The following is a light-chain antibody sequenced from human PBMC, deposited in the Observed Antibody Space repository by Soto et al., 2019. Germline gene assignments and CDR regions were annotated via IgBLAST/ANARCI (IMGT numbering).Light chain of an antibody. V-gene: IGKV1-5*03. CDR1: ESVSRF. J-gene: IGKJ1*01. Sequence: DIHMTQSPSSLSASVGDGVTITCRASESVSRFLNWYQQKPGKAPKLLIYKASTLKSGVPSRFSGSGSGTEFTLTISSLQPDDFATYYCQHYNSYSEAFGQGTKVELK. CDR3: QHYNSYSEA. CDR2: KAS.